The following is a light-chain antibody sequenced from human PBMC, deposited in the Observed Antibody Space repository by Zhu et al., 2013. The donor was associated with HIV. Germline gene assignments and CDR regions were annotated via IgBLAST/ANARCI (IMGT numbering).Light chain of an antibody. Sequence: HSALTQPASVSGSPGQSITISCTGTSNDIGTYSYVSWYQQHPQKAPKILIYQVNYRPSGVSHRFSGSKSGNTASLTISGLQAEDEAEYFCSSYTTTSTLVFGSGTKVTVL. CDR3: SSYTTTSTLV. V-gene: IGLV2-14*01. CDR1: SNDIGTYSY. CDR2: QVN. J-gene: IGLJ1*01.